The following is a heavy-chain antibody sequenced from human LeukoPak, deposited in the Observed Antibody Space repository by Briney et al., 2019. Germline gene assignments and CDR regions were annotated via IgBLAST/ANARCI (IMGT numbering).Heavy chain of an antibody. CDR1: GFTFSSYS. D-gene: IGHD4-23*01. Sequence: KPGGSVRLSCAASGFTFSSYSMNWVRQAPGKGLGWVSSISSSSSYIYYADSVKGRFTISRDNAKNSLYLQMNSLRAEDTAVYYCARVGGNSGRDAFDIWGQGTMVTVSS. CDR2: ISSSSSYI. CDR3: ARVGGNSGRDAFDI. J-gene: IGHJ3*02. V-gene: IGHV3-21*01.